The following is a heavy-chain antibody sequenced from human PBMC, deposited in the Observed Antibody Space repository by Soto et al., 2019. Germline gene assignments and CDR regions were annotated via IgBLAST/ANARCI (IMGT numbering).Heavy chain of an antibody. D-gene: IGHD5-18*01. CDR1: GGKYCRYR. CDR2: IYPGDSDT. V-gene: IGHV5-51*01. CDR3: ATSTLHSYCDD. Sequence: ESEKISCEGCGGKYCRYRFARFRQMPGKGLEWMGIIYPGDSDTRYSPSFQGQVTISADKSISTAYLQRSSLKASDTAMYYYATSTLHSYCDDWGQRTLVTVSS. J-gene: IGHJ1*01.